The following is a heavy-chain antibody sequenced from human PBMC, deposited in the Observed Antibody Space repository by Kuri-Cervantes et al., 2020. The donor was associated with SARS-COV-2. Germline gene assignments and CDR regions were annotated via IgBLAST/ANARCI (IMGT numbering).Heavy chain of an antibody. Sequence: SVKVSCKASGCTFSSYAISWVRQAPGQGLEWMGGIIPIFGTANYAQKFQGRVTITADESTSTAYMELSSLRSEDTAVYYCASLITIFGVVRAEYFQHWGQGTLVTVSS. CDR3: ASLITIFGVVRAEYFQH. CDR2: IIPIFGTA. CDR1: GCTFSSYA. D-gene: IGHD3-3*01. V-gene: IGHV1-69*13. J-gene: IGHJ1*01.